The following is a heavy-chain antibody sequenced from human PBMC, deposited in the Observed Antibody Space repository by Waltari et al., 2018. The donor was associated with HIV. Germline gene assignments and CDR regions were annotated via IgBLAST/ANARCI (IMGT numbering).Heavy chain of an antibody. CDR3: ARDWSGSYLGGWYFDL. CDR1: GFTFSSYS. CDR2: ISSSSSTI. V-gene: IGHV3-48*04. D-gene: IGHD1-26*01. J-gene: IGHJ2*01. Sequence: EVQLVESGGGLVQPGGSLRLSCAASGFTFSSYSMNWVRQAPGKGLEWVSYISSSSSTIYYADSVKGRFTISRDNAKNSLYLQMNSLRAEDTAVYYCARDWSGSYLGGWYFDLWGRGTLVTVSS.